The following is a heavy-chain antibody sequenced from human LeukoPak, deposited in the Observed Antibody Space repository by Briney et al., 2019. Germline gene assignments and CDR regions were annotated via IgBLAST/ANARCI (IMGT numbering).Heavy chain of an antibody. Sequence: GRSLRLSCVASGFDFNTFGMHWVRQAPDTGLEWVAVISWDGSDKYYADSVKGRFTISRDNSKNTLYLQMNSLRAEDTAVYYCAKDFLVVAARSFDYWGQGTLVTVSS. J-gene: IGHJ4*02. V-gene: IGHV3-30*18. D-gene: IGHD2-15*01. CDR1: GFDFNTFG. CDR3: AKDFLVVAARSFDY. CDR2: ISWDGSDK.